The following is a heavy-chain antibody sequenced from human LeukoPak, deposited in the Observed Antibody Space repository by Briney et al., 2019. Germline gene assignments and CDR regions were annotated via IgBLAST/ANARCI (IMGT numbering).Heavy chain of an antibody. J-gene: IGHJ4*02. CDR3: AMGVYTYGYDY. D-gene: IGHD5-18*01. CDR1: GGSFSGYY. Sequence: SETLSLTCAVYGGSFSGYYWSWIRQPPGKGLEWIGEINHSASTNYNPSLKSRVTISVDTSKNQFSLKLSSVTAADTAVYYCAMGVYTYGYDYWGQGTLVTVSS. CDR2: INHSAST. V-gene: IGHV4-34*01.